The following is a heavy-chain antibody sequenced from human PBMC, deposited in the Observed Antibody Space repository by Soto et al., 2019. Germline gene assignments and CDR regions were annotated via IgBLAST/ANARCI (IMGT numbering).Heavy chain of an antibody. CDR3: ARDHDLGYCSGGSCQYDY. J-gene: IGHJ4*02. CDR1: GFTFRSYS. Sequence: GGSLRLSCAASGFTFRSYSMNWVRQAPGRGLEWVSYISSSTSTIYYADSVKGRFTISRDNAKNSLYLQMNSLRAEDTAVYYCARDHDLGYCSGGSCQYDYWGQGTLVTVSS. CDR2: ISSSTSTI. V-gene: IGHV3-48*01. D-gene: IGHD2-15*01.